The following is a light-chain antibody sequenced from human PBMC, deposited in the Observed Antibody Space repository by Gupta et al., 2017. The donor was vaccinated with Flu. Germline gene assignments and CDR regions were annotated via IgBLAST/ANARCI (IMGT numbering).Light chain of an antibody. CDR2: ASS. CDR1: QSLNSRY. V-gene: IGKV3-20*01. J-gene: IGKJ2*01. CDR3: QQSGSAPYT. Sequence: DRATLSCTASQSLNSRYLSWYQQKPGQAPRLLITASSSRATGIPDRFSGSGSGTDFTHTISRLEPADSAVYYCQQSGSAPYTFGQGTKLEI.